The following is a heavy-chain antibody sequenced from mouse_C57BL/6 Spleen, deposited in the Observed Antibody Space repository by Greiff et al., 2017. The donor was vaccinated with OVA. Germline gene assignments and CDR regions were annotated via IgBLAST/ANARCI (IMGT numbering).Heavy chain of an antibody. Sequence: LVESGAELVKPGASVKISCKASGYAFSSYWMNWVKQRPGKGLEWIGQIYPGDGDTNYNGKFKGKATLTADKSSSTAYMQLSSLTSEDSAVYFCASRHYYGSSFDYWGQGTTLTVSS. D-gene: IGHD1-1*01. V-gene: IGHV1-80*01. CDR3: ASRHYYGSSFDY. CDR2: IYPGDGDT. J-gene: IGHJ2*01. CDR1: GYAFSSYW.